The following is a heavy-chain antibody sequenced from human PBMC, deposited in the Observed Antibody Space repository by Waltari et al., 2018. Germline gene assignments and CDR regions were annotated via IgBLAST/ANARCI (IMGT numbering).Heavy chain of an antibody. Sequence: QVQLQESGPGLVKPSETLSLTCTVSGGSINIYYWSWIRQPPGKGLEWIGYVYYTGNTIDNPPLTSRVTISVDTSKNQFALKLSSVTAADTAVYYCARHPAMTIMLWYFDLWGRGTLVTVSS. J-gene: IGHJ2*01. CDR3: ARHPAMTIMLWYFDL. V-gene: IGHV4-59*08. CDR2: VYYTGNT. D-gene: IGHD2-8*01. CDR1: GGSINIYY.